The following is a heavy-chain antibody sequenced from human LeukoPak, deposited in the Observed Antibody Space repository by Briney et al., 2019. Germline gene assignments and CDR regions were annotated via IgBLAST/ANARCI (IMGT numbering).Heavy chain of an antibody. Sequence: GGSLRLSCAASGFTFSSYSMNWVRQAPGKGLEWVSSISDFGGNIYYADSVKGRFTISRDNSDNTLYLQMNSLRAEDTAVYYCAKNTATGYNSGWYNYWGQGTLVTVSS. D-gene: IGHD6-19*01. CDR1: GFTFSSYS. CDR3: AKNTATGYNSGWYNY. V-gene: IGHV3-23*01. CDR2: ISDFGGNI. J-gene: IGHJ4*02.